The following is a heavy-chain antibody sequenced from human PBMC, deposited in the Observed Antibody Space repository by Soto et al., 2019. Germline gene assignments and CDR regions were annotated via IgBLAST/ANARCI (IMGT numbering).Heavy chain of an antibody. CDR1: GFTFSSYA. Sequence: EVQLMESGGGLVQPGGSLRLSCAASGFTFSSYAMNWVRQAPGKGLEWVSVISGSGGSTYYADSVKGRFTISRDNSKNTLYLQMNSLIGEDTAVYYCARSPTGGLDHWGQGTLVTVSS. J-gene: IGHJ4*02. CDR3: ARSPTGGLDH. V-gene: IGHV3-23*01. CDR2: ISGSGGST. D-gene: IGHD3-10*01.